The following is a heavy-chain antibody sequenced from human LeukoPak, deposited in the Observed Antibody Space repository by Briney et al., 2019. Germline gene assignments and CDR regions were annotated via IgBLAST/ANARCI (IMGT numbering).Heavy chain of an antibody. Sequence: GGSLRLSCAASGFTVSGNYMTWVRRAPGKGLEWVSVIYSGGNTYYADSVKGRFTISRDNSKNTLYLQMNSLTAEDTAVYYCARVRGGSGWYVSYWGQGTLVTVSS. CDR1: GFTVSGNY. CDR3: ARVRGGSGWYVSY. CDR2: IYSGGNT. V-gene: IGHV3-66*01. J-gene: IGHJ4*02. D-gene: IGHD6-19*01.